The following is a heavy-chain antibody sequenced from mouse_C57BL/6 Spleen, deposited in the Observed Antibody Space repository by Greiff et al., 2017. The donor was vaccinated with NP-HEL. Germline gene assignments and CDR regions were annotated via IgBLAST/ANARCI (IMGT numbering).Heavy chain of an antibody. D-gene: IGHD1-1*01. J-gene: IGHJ4*01. CDR2: ISGGGGNT. CDR1: GFTFSSYT. Sequence: EVKVVESGGGLVKPGGSLKLSCAASGFTFSSYTMSWVRQTPEKRLVWVATISGGGGNTYYPDSVKGRFTISRDNAKNTLYLQMSSLRSEDTALYYCAVILRYAMDYWGQGTSDTVSS. CDR3: AVILRYAMDY. V-gene: IGHV5-9*01.